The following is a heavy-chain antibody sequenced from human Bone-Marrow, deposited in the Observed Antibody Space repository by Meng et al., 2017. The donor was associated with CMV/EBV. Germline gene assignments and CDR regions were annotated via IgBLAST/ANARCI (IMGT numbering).Heavy chain of an antibody. D-gene: IGHD3-10*01. CDR2: ISGSGGST. J-gene: IGHJ4*02. CDR1: FTFSSDA. Sequence: FTFSSDAMSWVRTAPGKGLEWVSAISGSGGSTYYADSVKGRFTISRDNSKNTLYLQMNSLRAEDTAVYYCAKTVSVLLWFGELSYFDYWGQGTLVTVSS. CDR3: AKTVSVLLWFGELSYFDY. V-gene: IGHV3-23*01.